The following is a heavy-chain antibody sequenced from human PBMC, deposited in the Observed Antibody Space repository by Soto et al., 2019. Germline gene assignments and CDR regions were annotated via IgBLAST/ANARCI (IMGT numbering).Heavy chain of an antibody. CDR2: ISYDGSNK. J-gene: IGHJ6*02. Sequence: PGGSLRLSCAASGVTFSSYAMDGVRQAPGKGLEWVAVISYDGSNKYYADSVKGRFTISRDNSKNTLYLQMNSLRAEDTAVYYCASEVVAATYYYYSGMDVWGQGTTVTVSS. CDR1: GVTFSSYA. CDR3: ASEVVAATYYYYSGMDV. V-gene: IGHV3-30-3*01. D-gene: IGHD2-15*01.